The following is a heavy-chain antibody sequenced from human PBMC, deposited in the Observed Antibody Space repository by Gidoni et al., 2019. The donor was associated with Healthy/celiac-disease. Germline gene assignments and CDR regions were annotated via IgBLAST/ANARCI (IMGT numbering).Heavy chain of an antibody. V-gene: IGHV4-39*01. Sequence: QLQLHESGPGLVKPSETLSLTCTVSGGSISSSSYYWGWIRQPPGKGLEWIGSIYYSGSTYDNPSLKSRVTISVDTSKNQFALKLSSVTAADTAVYYCATGIAVAGSIDYWGQGTLVTVSS. CDR3: ATGIAVAGSIDY. CDR1: GGSISSSSYY. CDR2: IYYSGST. J-gene: IGHJ4*02. D-gene: IGHD6-19*01.